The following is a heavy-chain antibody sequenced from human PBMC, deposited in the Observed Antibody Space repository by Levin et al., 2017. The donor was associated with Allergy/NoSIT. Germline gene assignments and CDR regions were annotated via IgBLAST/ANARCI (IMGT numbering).Heavy chain of an antibody. CDR1: GYSFTGYY. CDR2: INPQSGGT. D-gene: IGHD1-1*01. Sequence: ASVKVSCKASGYSFTGYYMHWVRQTPGQGLEWMGWINPQSGGTNYVQNYQGRVTMTRDTSINTVYMELSRLRSDDTAVYFCARARTGSYAEFFQFWGQGTLVTVSS. V-gene: IGHV1-2*02. J-gene: IGHJ1*01. CDR3: ARARTGSYAEFFQF.